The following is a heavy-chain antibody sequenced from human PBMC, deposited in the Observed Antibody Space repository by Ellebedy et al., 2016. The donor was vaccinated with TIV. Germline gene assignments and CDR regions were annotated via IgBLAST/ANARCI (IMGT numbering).Heavy chain of an antibody. V-gene: IGHV1-18*01. CDR1: GYTITSYG. Sequence: AASVKVSCKASGYTITSYGLSWVRQAPGQGLEWMGWISTYNGNTNYSQKLQGRVSMTIDTSTSTAYMELRSLRSDDTAVYYCARVLSPFDPWGQGTLVTVSS. CDR2: ISTYNGNT. J-gene: IGHJ5*02. CDR3: ARVLSPFDP.